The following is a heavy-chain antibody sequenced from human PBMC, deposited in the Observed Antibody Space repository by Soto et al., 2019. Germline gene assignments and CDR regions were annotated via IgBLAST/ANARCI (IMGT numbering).Heavy chain of an antibody. D-gene: IGHD4-4*01. CDR3: AKRRAAVTTWYFDY. CDR2: ISNSGDSS. Sequence: GGSLRLSCAASGFTFSSFGMSWVRQAPGKGLEWVSGISNSGDSSSYADPVKGRFTISRDNSKNTLYLQLNSLTADDTAVYYCAKRRAAVTTWYFDYWGQGILVTVSS. J-gene: IGHJ4*02. V-gene: IGHV3-23*01. CDR1: GFTFSSFG.